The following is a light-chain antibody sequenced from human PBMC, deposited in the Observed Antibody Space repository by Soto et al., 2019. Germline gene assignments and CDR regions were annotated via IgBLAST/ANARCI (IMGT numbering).Light chain of an antibody. J-gene: IGLJ2*01. CDR1: SSDVGGYNY. V-gene: IGLV2-8*01. Sequence: SALTQPPSASGSPGQSVTISCTGTSSDVGGYNYVSWYQQHPGKAPKLMIYEVSKRPSGVPDRFSGSKSGNTASLTVSGLQAEDEADYYCSSYAGRNIRVVFGGGTKVTVL. CDR3: SSYAGRNIRVV. CDR2: EVS.